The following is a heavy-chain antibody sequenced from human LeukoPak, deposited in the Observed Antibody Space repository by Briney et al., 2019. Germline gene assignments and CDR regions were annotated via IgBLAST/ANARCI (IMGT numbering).Heavy chain of an antibody. Sequence: GGTLRLSCAASGLTFSSYGMSWVRQAPGRGLEWVSAISTTGGTTYYADSVRGRFTISRDNSRNTLYLQMNSLRAEDTAVYYCARGDFYYDRWGQGTLVTVSS. V-gene: IGHV3-23*01. J-gene: IGHJ1*01. D-gene: IGHD3-22*01. CDR2: ISTTGGTT. CDR3: ARGDFYYDR. CDR1: GLTFSSYG.